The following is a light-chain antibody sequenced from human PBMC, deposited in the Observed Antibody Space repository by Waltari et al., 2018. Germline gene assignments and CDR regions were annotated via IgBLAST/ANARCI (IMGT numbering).Light chain of an antibody. CDR1: SSNVGGYDF. Sequence: QSALTQPASVSGSPGQSITISCTGTSSNVGGYDFVSWYQQHPGKAPKLLIYDVSKRPSGVSKRFSGSKSGNTASLTISGLQAEDEVDYFCNSYTSSSTFYVFGTGTKVTVL. J-gene: IGLJ1*01. V-gene: IGLV2-14*03. CDR2: DVS. CDR3: NSYTSSSTFYV.